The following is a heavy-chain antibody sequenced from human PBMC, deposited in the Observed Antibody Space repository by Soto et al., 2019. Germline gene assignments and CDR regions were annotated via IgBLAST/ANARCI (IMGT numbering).Heavy chain of an antibody. Sequence: TLSLTCTVSGGSISSGDYYWSWIRQPPGKGLEWIGYIYYSGSTYYNPSLKSRVTISVDTSKNQFSLKLSSVTAADTAVYYCARSNEFGELLRWFDPWGQGTLVTVSS. J-gene: IGHJ5*02. CDR1: GGSISSGDYY. CDR3: ARSNEFGELLRWFDP. V-gene: IGHV4-30-4*01. D-gene: IGHD3-10*01. CDR2: IYYSGST.